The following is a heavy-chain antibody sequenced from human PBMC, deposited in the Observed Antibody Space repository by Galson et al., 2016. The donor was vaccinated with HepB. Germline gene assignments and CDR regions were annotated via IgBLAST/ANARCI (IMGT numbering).Heavy chain of an antibody. V-gene: IGHV1-2*04. CDR2: INPNSGGT. CDR3: ARDVAGTFRYNWFDP. J-gene: IGHJ5*02. D-gene: IGHD6-13*01. CDR1: GYTFTGYY. Sequence: ASGYTFTGYYMHWVRQAPGQGLEWMGWINPNSGGTNYAQKFQGWVTMTRDTSISTAYMELGRLRSDDTAVYYCARDVAGTFRYNWFDPWGQGTLVTVSS.